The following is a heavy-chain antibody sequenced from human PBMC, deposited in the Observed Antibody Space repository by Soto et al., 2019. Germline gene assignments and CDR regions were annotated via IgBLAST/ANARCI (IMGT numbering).Heavy chain of an antibody. CDR1: GFTFSSYA. CDR2: ISGSGGST. J-gene: IGHJ4*02. Sequence: GESLKISCAASGFTFSSYAMSWVRQAPGKGLEWVSAISGSGGSTYYADSVKGRFTISRDNSKNTLYLQMNSLRAEDTAVYYCATSPYYYDSSGYSYWGQGTLVTVSS. CDR3: ATSPYYYDSSGYSY. D-gene: IGHD3-22*01. V-gene: IGHV3-23*01.